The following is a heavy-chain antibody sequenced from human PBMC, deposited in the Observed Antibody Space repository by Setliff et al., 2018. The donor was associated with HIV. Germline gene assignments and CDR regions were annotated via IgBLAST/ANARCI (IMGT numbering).Heavy chain of an antibody. V-gene: IGHV3-53*01. Sequence: PGGSLRLSCAASGFTVSDTHMTWVRQAPGKGLEWVSFIYSDGRTYYAESVKGRFTISRDDSKNTLYLQMHSLRVEDTAAYYCAKGVKWLDPWGQGIQVTVPS. CDR3: AKGVKWLDP. D-gene: IGHD3-16*01. CDR1: GFTVSDTH. J-gene: IGHJ5*02. CDR2: IYSDGRT.